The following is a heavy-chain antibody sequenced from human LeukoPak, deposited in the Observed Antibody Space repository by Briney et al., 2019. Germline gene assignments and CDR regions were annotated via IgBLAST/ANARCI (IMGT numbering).Heavy chain of an antibody. CDR2: TYYRSKWYN. V-gene: IGHV6-1*01. CDR1: GDSVSSNSAA. J-gene: IGHJ3*01. CDR3: AKYLPPSGYQFALDS. D-gene: IGHD5-12*01. Sequence: SQTLSLTCAISGDSVSSNSAAWNWIRQSPSRGLEWLGRTYYRSKWYNDYAVSVKSRITINPDTSKNQFSLQLNSVTPEDTAVYYCAKYLPPSGYQFALDSWGHGTLVTVSA.